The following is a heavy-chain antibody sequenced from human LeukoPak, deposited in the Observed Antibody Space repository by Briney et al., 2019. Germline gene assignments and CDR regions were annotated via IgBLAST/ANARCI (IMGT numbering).Heavy chain of an antibody. J-gene: IGHJ6*02. CDR2: IWYDGSNK. Sequence: GGSPRLSCAASGFTFSSYGMHWVRQAPGKGLEWVAVIWYDGSNKYYADSVKGRFTISRDNSKNTLYLQMNSLRAEDTAVYYCARDSYSSSWYYYYYGMDVWGQGTTVTVSS. D-gene: IGHD6-13*01. CDR3: ARDSYSSSWYYYYYGMDV. V-gene: IGHV3-33*01. CDR1: GFTFSSYG.